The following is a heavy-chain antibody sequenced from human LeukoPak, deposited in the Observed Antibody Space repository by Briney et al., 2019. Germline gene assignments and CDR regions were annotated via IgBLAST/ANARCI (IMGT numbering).Heavy chain of an antibody. J-gene: IGHJ4*02. V-gene: IGHV1-24*01. CDR1: GYTLTELS. CDR3: ATDLAVVVPAASQGN. Sequence: ASVKVSCKVSGYTLTELSMHWVRQAPGKGLEWIGGFDPEDGETIYAQKFQGRVTMTEDTSTDTAYMELSSLRSEDTAVYYCATDLAVVVPAASQGNWGQGTLVTVSS. CDR2: FDPEDGET. D-gene: IGHD2-2*01.